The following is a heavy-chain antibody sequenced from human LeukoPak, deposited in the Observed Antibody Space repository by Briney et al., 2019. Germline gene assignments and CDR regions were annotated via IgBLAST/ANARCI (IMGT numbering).Heavy chain of an antibody. CDR3: ARDSTVTTGDRYWFDP. D-gene: IGHD4-17*01. CDR1: GGSISIGGYY. J-gene: IGHJ5*02. Sequence: SETLSLTCTVSGGSISIGGYYWSWIRQHPGKGLEWIGYIYYNGSTYYNPSLKSRVTISVDTSKNQFSLKLSSVTAADTAVYYCARDSTVTTGDRYWFDPCGQGTLVTVSS. V-gene: IGHV4-31*03. CDR2: IYYNGST.